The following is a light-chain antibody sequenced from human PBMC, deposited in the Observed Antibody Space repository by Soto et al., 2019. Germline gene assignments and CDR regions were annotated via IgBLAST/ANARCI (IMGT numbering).Light chain of an antibody. V-gene: IGKV3-15*01. CDR2: GAS. CDR3: QQYNNWPPVT. J-gene: IGKJ4*01. CDR1: ESGSGN. Sequence: EIVMTQSPATLSVSPGEGATLSCRSSESGSGNLAWYQKKPGQTPRLLIYGASTRATGIPARFSGSGSGTEFTLTISSRQSEDFAVYYCQQYNNWPPVTFGGGTKVEIK.